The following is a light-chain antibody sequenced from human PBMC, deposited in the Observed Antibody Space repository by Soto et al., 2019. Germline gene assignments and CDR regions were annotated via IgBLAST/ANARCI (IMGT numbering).Light chain of an antibody. V-gene: IGKV3-20*01. CDR3: QQYSASPRT. CDR1: QSVSSY. Sequence: EIVLTQSPATLSLSPGERATLSCRASQSVSSYLAWYHQKPGQAPRLLIHSASTRAPGIPDRFSASGAGTDFTLTISRLEPEDSAVYYCQQYSASPRTFGPGTKVEIK. CDR2: SAS. J-gene: IGKJ1*01.